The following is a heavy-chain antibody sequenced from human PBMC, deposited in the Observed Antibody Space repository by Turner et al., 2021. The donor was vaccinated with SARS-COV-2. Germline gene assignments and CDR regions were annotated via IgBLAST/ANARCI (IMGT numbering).Heavy chain of an antibody. CDR3: ATGVAVTGTPSAYYYYYGMDV. J-gene: IGHJ6*02. CDR1: GSTLTELS. V-gene: IGHV1-24*01. CDR2: FDPEDGET. D-gene: IGHD6-19*01. Sequence: QVQLVQSGAEVKKPGASVTVSCKVSGSTLTELSMHWVRQAPGRGLEWMGGFDPEDGETIYAQKFQGRVTMTEDTSTDTAYMELSSLRSEDTAVYYCATGVAVTGTPSAYYYYYGMDVWGQGTTVTVSS.